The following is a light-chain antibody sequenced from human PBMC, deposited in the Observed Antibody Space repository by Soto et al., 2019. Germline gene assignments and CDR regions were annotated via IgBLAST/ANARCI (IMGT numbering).Light chain of an antibody. Sequence: QSALTQPASVSGSPGQSVTISCTGTSSDVGAYNYVSWYQQHPGKAPKLMIYEVSNRPSGVSNRFSGSKSGNTASLTISVLQAEDEADYYCNSYTGSSTRFVFGTGTKLTVL. J-gene: IGLJ1*01. CDR3: NSYTGSSTRFV. CDR2: EVS. V-gene: IGLV2-14*01. CDR1: SSDVGAYNY.